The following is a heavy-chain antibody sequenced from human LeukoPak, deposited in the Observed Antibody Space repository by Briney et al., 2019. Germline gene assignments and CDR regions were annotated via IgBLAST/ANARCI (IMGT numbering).Heavy chain of an antibody. CDR3: ARYLTYLWGNNRLDY. Sequence: PSETLSLTCTVSGGSISSSSYYWGWIRQPPGKGLEWIGSIYYSGSTYYNPSLKSRVTISVDTSKNQFSLKLSSVTAADTAVYYCARYLTYLWGNNRLDYWGQGTLVTVSS. D-gene: IGHD3-16*02. V-gene: IGHV4-39*07. CDR2: IYYSGST. CDR1: GGSISSSSYY. J-gene: IGHJ4*02.